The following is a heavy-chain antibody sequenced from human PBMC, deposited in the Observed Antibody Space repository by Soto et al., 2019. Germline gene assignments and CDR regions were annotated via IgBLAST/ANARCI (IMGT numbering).Heavy chain of an antibody. Sequence: SDTLSLTCTVSGGSISSYYWSWIRQPPGKGLEWIGYIYYSGSTNYNPSLKSRVTISVDTSKNQFSLKLSSVTAADTAVYYCARDQFGVALWGQGTLVTVSS. CDR3: ARDQFGVAL. D-gene: IGHD3-3*01. CDR1: GGSISSYY. CDR2: IYYSGST. J-gene: IGHJ4*02. V-gene: IGHV4-59*01.